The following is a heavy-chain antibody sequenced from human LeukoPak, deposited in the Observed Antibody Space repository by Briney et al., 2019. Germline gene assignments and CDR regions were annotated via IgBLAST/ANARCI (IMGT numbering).Heavy chain of an antibody. CDR1: GFTFSDYY. D-gene: IGHD2-2*01. J-gene: IGHJ4*02. V-gene: IGHV3-20*04. CDR2: INWSGGST. Sequence: GGSLRLSCAASGFTFSDYYMSWIRQAPGKGLEWVSGINWSGGSTGYADPLRGRFTISSDNAKNSLYLQMDSLRAEDTALYYCARAPITSPFYFDSWGQGTLVTVSS. CDR3: ARAPITSPFYFDS.